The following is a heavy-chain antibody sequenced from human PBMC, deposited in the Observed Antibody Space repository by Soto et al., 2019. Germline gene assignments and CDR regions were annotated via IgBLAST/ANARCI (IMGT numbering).Heavy chain of an antibody. CDR1: GYTFTNFG. D-gene: IGHD3-16*01. Sequence: QVQLVQSGAEVKKPGASVKVSCKASGYTFTNFGISWVRQAPGQGLEWMGWISAYNGNTNYAQNXXXXXXXTXXXSTSXXXXXXXXXRSDXTAXXXXAXGGTPIDYWGQGTLVTVSS. V-gene: IGHV1-18*01. CDR2: ISAYNGNT. J-gene: IGHJ4*02. CDR3: AXGGTPIDY.